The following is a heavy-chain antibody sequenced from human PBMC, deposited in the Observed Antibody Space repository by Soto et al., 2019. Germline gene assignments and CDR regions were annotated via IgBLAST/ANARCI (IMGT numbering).Heavy chain of an antibody. D-gene: IGHD5-12*01. J-gene: IGHJ5*02. CDR3: ARHHGPTTSENWFDP. CDR1: GYTFFTYD. CDR2: ISTYSGDT. V-gene: IGHV1-18*01. Sequence: QVHLVQSGVEVKTPGASVKVSCQASGYTFFTYDISWVRQAPGQGLEWMGWISTYSGDTKSAQKFQGRVTMTTDTSNTTAYLALRCLRSDDTAVYYCARHHGPTTSENWFDPWGQGTLVTVSS.